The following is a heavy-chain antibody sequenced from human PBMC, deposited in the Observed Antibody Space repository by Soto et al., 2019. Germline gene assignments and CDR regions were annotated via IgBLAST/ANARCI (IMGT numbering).Heavy chain of an antibody. J-gene: IGHJ6*03. CDR3: ARVSGYTSYYYMDV. Sequence: SETLSLTCTVSGGSLNSDGYYWNWIRQHPGKGLEWIGYISYSGSPYYNPSLKSRVTISVDTSKNQFSLKLSSVTAADTAVYYCARVSGYTSYYYMDVWGTGTTVTVSS. D-gene: IGHD5-12*01. CDR2: ISYSGSP. V-gene: IGHV4-31*03. CDR1: GGSLNSDGYY.